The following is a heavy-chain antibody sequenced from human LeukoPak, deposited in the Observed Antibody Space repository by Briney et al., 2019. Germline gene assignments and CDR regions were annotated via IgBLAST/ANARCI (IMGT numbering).Heavy chain of an antibody. V-gene: IGHV1-2*02. J-gene: IGHJ2*01. CDR1: GYTFTGYY. D-gene: IGHD3-22*01. CDR3: AINPDSSGGGSDWYFDL. Sequence: ASVKVSCKASGYTFTGYYMHWVRQAPGQGLEWMGWINPNSGGTNYAQNFQGRVTMTRDTSINTAYMELSRLRSDDTAVYYCAINPDSSGGGSDWYFDLWGRGTLVTDSS. CDR2: INPNSGGT.